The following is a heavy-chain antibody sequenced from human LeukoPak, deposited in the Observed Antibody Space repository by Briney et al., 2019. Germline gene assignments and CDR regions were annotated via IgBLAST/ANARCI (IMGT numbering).Heavy chain of an antibody. CDR3: ARGMTTVTTYYYYYMDV. CDR2: INPNSGGT. J-gene: IGHJ6*03. D-gene: IGHD4-11*01. V-gene: IGHV1-2*02. CDR1: GYTFTGYY. Sequence: ASVKVSCKASGYTFTGYYMHWVRQAPGQGLEWMGWINPNSGGTNYAQKSQGRVTMTRDTSISTAYMELSRLRSDDTAVYYCARGMTTVTTYYYYYMDVWGKGTTVTVSS.